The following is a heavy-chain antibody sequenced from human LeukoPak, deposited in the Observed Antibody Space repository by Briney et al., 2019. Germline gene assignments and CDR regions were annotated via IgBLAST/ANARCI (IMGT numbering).Heavy chain of an antibody. D-gene: IGHD3-3*01. J-gene: IGHJ1*01. CDR3: ASLGKYDFWSGYYYLEYFQH. CDR1: GFTFSSYS. V-gene: IGHV3-21*01. Sequence: GSLRLSCAASGFTFSSYSMNWVRQAPGKGLEWVSSISSSSSYIYYADSVKGRFTISRDNAKNSLYLQMNSLRAEDTAVYYCASLGKYDFWSGYYYLEYFQHWGQGTLVTVSS. CDR2: ISSSSSYI.